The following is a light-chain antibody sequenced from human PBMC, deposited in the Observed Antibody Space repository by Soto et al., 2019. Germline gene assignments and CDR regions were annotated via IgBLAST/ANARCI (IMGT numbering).Light chain of an antibody. CDR3: QQYNNWPRT. J-gene: IGKJ1*01. Sequence: EIVLTQSPATLSLSPGERATLSCRASHSVSSNLAWYQQKPGQAPRLLIYGASTRATGIPARFSGSGSGTEFTLTISSLQSEDFAVYYCQQYNNWPRTFGQGTKVDIK. CDR1: HSVSSN. CDR2: GAS. V-gene: IGKV3-15*01.